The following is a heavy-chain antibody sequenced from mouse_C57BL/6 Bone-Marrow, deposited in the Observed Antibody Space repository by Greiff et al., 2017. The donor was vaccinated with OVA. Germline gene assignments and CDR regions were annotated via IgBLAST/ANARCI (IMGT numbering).Heavy chain of an antibody. D-gene: IGHD1-1*01. Sequence: QVQLQQSGAELMKPGASVKLSCKATGYTFPGYWIEWVQPRPGHGLEWIGEILPGSGSTNYNEKFKGKATFTADTSSNTAYMQLSSLTTGDSAIYDCARSGLLRYQYYFDYWGQGTTRTVSS. J-gene: IGHJ2*01. CDR2: ILPGSGST. CDR3: ARSGLLRYQYYFDY. CDR1: GYTFPGYW. V-gene: IGHV1-9*01.